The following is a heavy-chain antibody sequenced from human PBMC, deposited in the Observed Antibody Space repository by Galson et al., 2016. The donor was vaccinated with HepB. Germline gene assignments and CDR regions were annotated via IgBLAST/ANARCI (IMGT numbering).Heavy chain of an antibody. CDR3: TRDLDYFDTSGFFRFDY. J-gene: IGHJ4*02. CDR2: IRSKAYAGTT. CDR1: GFNFGDYT. D-gene: IGHD3-22*01. V-gene: IGHV3-49*03. Sequence: SLRLSCAASGFNFGDYTMNWFRQAPGKGLEWVGFIRSKAYAGTTEYAASVKGRFTISRDDSKSIAYLQMNSLKTEDTAVYYCTRDLDYFDTSGFFRFDYWGQGTLVTVSS.